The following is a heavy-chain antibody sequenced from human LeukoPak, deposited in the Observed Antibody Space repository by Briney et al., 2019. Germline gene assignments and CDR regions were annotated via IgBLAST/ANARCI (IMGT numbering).Heavy chain of an antibody. CDR1: GGSISSGDYY. CDR3: ARTAVAGYFDY. V-gene: IGHV4-30-4*08. Sequence: SETLSLTCTVSGGSISSGDYYWSWIRQPPGKGLEWIGYIYYSGSTYYNPSLKSRVTISVDTSKNQFSLKLSSVTAAGTAVYYCARTAVAGYFDYWGQGTLVTVSS. CDR2: IYYSGST. D-gene: IGHD6-19*01. J-gene: IGHJ4*02.